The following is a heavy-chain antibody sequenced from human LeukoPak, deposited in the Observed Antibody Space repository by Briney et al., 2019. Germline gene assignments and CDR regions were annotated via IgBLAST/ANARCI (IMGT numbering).Heavy chain of an antibody. Sequence: PSETLSLTCTVSGGSISTYYWSWIRQPPGKWLEWIGEINHSGSTNYNPSLKSRVTISVDTSKNQFSLKLSSVTAADTAVYYCARGRREITIFGVVIQPKAFDYWGQGTLVTVSS. J-gene: IGHJ4*02. CDR1: GGSISTYY. V-gene: IGHV4-34*01. CDR3: ARGRREITIFGVVIQPKAFDY. D-gene: IGHD3-3*01. CDR2: INHSGST.